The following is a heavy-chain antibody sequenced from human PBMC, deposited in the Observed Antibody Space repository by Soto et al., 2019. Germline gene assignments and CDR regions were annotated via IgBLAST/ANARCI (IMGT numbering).Heavy chain of an antibody. CDR1: GYTFTSYD. CDR2: LNPNTGNS. V-gene: IGHV1-8*01. J-gene: IGHJ4*02. CDR3: ARRAETNGWNGFGADKYYFDF. D-gene: IGHD1-1*01. Sequence: ASVKVSCKASGYTFTSYDIYWVRQATGQGLEWMGWLNPNTGNSGYAQKFQGRITVTSDTSINTVHLELSSLRSEDTAVYYCARRAETNGWNGFGADKYYFDFWGQGTLVTVSS.